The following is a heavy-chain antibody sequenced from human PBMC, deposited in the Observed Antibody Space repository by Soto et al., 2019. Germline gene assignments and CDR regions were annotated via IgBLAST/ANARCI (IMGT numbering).Heavy chain of an antibody. Sequence: KTSETLSLTCVVSGYSINRGYYWGWIRQPPGKGLEWIGTIYHSGATYYNPSLQSRVTISVDTSKNQFSLKLTSVTAADTAVYYCARLLGTSAWTGGNWFDPWGQGILVTVSS. J-gene: IGHJ5*02. V-gene: IGHV4-38-2*01. CDR1: GYSINRGYY. CDR2: IYHSGAT. D-gene: IGHD6-19*01. CDR3: ARLLGTSAWTGGNWFDP.